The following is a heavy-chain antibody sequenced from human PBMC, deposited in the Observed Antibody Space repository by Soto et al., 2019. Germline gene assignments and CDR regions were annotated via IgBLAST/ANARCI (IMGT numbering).Heavy chain of an antibody. CDR3: ARGRGYSGDDHYYYFDMDV. J-gene: IGHJ6*02. Sequence: SVKVSCKASGGTFNNYPITWVRQAPGEGLEWMGGSIPIFGTANYAQKFQGRVTISVDESTSTAYTELSSLRSEDTVVYYCARGRGYSGDDHYYYFDMDVWGQGTTVTVSS. CDR1: GGTFNNYP. CDR2: SIPIFGTA. V-gene: IGHV1-69*13. D-gene: IGHD5-12*01.